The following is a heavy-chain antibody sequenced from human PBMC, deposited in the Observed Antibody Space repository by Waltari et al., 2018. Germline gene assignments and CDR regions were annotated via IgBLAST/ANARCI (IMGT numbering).Heavy chain of an antibody. D-gene: IGHD4-17*01. Sequence: QVTLKESGPALVKPTQTLTLTCPFSGFSLSTSGMGVGWIRKPSRKTLEWLAHIYWDDDKRYSTSLKSRLTISKDTSKNQVVLTMTNMDPVDTATYYCARRRLTFHDYGSSKDAFDFWGQGLRVTVSS. CDR1: GFSLSTSGMG. J-gene: IGHJ3*01. CDR3: ARRRLTFHDYGSSKDAFDF. CDR2: IYWDDDK. V-gene: IGHV2-5*02.